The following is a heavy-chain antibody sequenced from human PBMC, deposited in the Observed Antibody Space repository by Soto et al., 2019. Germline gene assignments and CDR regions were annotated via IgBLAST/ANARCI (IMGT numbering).Heavy chain of an antibody. CDR2: ISYDGSKK. CDR3: AKDRVESGLGEVDY. J-gene: IGHJ4*02. Sequence: QVQLVESGGGVVQPGRSLRLSCAASGFTFSTNGMHWVRQAPGKGLEWVAVISYDGSKKYYADSVKGRLTIARDNSKNQLYLQMNSLRAEDTAVYYWAKDRVESGLGEVDYWGQGTLVTVSS. V-gene: IGHV3-30*18. CDR1: GFTFSTNG. D-gene: IGHD3-16*01.